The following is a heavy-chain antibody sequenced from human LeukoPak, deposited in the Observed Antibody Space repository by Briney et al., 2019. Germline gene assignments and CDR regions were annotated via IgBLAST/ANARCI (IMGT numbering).Heavy chain of an antibody. Sequence: PGGSLRLSCAASGFTFSGYAMSWVRQAPGKGLEWVSAISGSGGSTYYADSVKGRFTISRDNSKNTLYLKMNSLRAEDTAVYYCAKVEYDSSGYYYAGAFDIWGQGTMVTVSS. CDR2: ISGSGGST. CDR3: AKVEYDSSGYYYAGAFDI. J-gene: IGHJ3*02. D-gene: IGHD3-22*01. CDR1: GFTFSGYA. V-gene: IGHV3-23*01.